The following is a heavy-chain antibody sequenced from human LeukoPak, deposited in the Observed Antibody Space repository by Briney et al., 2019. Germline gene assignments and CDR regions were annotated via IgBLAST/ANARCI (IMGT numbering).Heavy chain of an antibody. CDR2: MNPNSGNT. V-gene: IGHV1-8*02. D-gene: IGHD6-19*01. CDR3: ANSIAVAELDY. Sequence: ASVKVSCKASGYTFTSYDINWVRQATGQGLEWMGWMNPNSGNTGYAQKFQGRVTMTRDTSISTAYMELSRLRSDDTAVYYCANSIAVAELDYWGQGTLVTVSS. J-gene: IGHJ4*02. CDR1: GYTFTSYD.